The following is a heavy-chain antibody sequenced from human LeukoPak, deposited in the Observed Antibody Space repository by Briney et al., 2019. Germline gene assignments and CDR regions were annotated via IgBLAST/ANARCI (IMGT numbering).Heavy chain of an antibody. CDR2: IFYIGGT. CDR3: ARGGWGSRSEFDY. J-gene: IGHJ4*02. Sequence: SETLSLTCTVSGGSISNYYWSWIRQPPGKGLEWIGYIFYIGGTNYNPSLKSRVTMSIDTSKNQFSLNLSSVTAADTAVYYCARGGWGSRSEFDYWGQGTLVIVSS. V-gene: IGHV4-59*01. D-gene: IGHD6-19*01. CDR1: GGSISNYY.